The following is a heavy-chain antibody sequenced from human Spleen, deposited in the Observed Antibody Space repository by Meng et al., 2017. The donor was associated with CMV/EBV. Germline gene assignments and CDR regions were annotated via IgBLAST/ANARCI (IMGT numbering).Heavy chain of an antibody. CDR2: ISYDGSNK. Sequence: GESLKISCAASGFTFTNYSMHWVRQAPGKGLEWVAVISYDGSNKYYADSVKGQFTISRDSSKNTLYLQMDSLSAEDTAVYYCARDGGYCSSTTTCYLPRDYGMDVWGQGTTVTVSS. V-gene: IGHV3-30*01. CDR1: GFTFTNYS. CDR3: ARDGGYCSSTTTCYLPRDYGMDV. J-gene: IGHJ6*02. D-gene: IGHD2-2*01.